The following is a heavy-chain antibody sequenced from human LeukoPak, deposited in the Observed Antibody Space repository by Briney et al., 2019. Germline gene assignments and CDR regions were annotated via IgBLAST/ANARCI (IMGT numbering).Heavy chain of an antibody. CDR1: GGTFSSYA. J-gene: IGHJ4*02. D-gene: IGHD6-19*01. CDR3: ARTSSGWYDARDY. CDR2: IIPIFGTA. Sequence: SVKVSCKASGGTFSSYAISWVRQAPGQGLEWMGGIIPIFGTANYAQKFQGRVTITADESTSTAYMELSILRSEDTAVYYCARTSSGWYDARDYWGQGTLVTVSS. V-gene: IGHV1-69*13.